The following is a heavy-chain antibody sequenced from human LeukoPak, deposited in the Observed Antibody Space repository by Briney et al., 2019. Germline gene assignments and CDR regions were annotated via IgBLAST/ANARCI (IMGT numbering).Heavy chain of an antibody. CDR2: IYYSGST. CDR1: GGSISRSD. CDR3: ASTYYDSRDYHWSPFDY. D-gene: IGHD3-22*01. V-gene: IGHV4-59*01. J-gene: IGHJ4*02. Sequence: SETLSVTCTVSGGSISRSDWSWIWQPPGKGLEWIGFIYYSGSTNYNPSLKSRVTISVDTSKNQFALKLSSVTAADTAVYYCASTYYDSRDYHWSPFDYWGQGTLVTVSS.